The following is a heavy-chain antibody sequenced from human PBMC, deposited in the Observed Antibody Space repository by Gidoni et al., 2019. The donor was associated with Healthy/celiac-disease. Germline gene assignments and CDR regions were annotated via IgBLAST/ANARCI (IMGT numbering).Heavy chain of an antibody. CDR3: AIQVSEGSPTGAFDI. Sequence: QVQLQESGPGLVKPSQTLSLTCTVSGGSISSGGYYWSWIRQHPGKGLEWIGYIDYSGSTYYNPSLKSRVTISVDTSKNQFSLKLSSVTAADTAVYYCAIQVSEGSPTGAFDIWGQGTMVTVSS. CDR1: GGSISSGGYY. D-gene: IGHD7-27*01. CDR2: IDYSGST. J-gene: IGHJ3*02. V-gene: IGHV4-31*03.